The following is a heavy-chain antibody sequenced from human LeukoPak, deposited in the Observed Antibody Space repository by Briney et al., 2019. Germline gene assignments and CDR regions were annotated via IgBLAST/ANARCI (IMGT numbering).Heavy chain of an antibody. Sequence: QSGGSLRLSCAVSGLTLSNYGMSWVRQAPGKGLEWVAGISDSGGRTNYADSVKGRCNISRDNPKNTLYLQMNSLRAEDTAVYFCAKRGVVIRVILVGFHKEAYYFDSWGQGALVTVSS. CDR2: ISDSGGRT. CDR1: GLTLSNYG. CDR3: AKRGVVIRVILVGFHKEAYYFDS. D-gene: IGHD3-22*01. V-gene: IGHV3-23*01. J-gene: IGHJ4*02.